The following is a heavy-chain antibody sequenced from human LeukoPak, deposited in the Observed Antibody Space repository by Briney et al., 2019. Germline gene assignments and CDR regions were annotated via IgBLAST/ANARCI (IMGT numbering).Heavy chain of an antibody. CDR3: AREADPITMIVVAGDEGYYFDY. V-gene: IGHV1-2*02. CDR1: GYTFTGYY. J-gene: IGHJ4*02. Sequence: ASATVSCKASGYTFTGYYMHWVRQAPGQGLEWMGWINPNSSGTNYAQKFQGRVTMTRDTSISTAYMELSRLRSDDTAVYYCAREADPITMIVVAGDEGYYFDYWGQGTLVTVSS. CDR2: INPNSSGT. D-gene: IGHD3-22*01.